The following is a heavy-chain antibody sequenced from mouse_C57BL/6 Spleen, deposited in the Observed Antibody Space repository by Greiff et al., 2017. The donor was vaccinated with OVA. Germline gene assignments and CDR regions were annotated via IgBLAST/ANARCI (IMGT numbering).Heavy chain of an antibody. J-gene: IGHJ1*03. CDR1: GYSFTSYY. Sequence: VQRVESGPELVKPGASVKISCKASGYSFTSYYIHWVKQRPGQGLEWIGWIYPGSGNTKYNEKFKGKATLTADTSSSTAYMQLSSLTSEDSAVYYCARFGNYVRYWYFDVWGTGTTVTVSS. D-gene: IGHD2-1*01. CDR3: ARFGNYVRYWYFDV. CDR2: IYPGSGNT. V-gene: IGHV1-66*01.